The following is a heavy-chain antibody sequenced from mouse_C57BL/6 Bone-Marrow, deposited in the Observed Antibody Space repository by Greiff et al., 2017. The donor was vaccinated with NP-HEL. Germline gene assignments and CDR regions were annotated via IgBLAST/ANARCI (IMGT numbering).Heavy chain of an antibody. J-gene: IGHJ1*03. CDR2: INPSTGGT. D-gene: IGHD1-1*02. V-gene: IGHV1-42*01. Sequence: EVQLQQSGPELVKPGASVKISCKASGYSFTGYYMNWVKQSPEKSLEWIGEINPSTGGTTYNQKFKAKATLTVDKSSSTAYMQLKSLTSEDSAVYYCARCGKLCQNSYWYFDVWGTGTTVTVSS. CDR1: GYSFTGYY. CDR3: ARCGKLCQNSYWYFDV.